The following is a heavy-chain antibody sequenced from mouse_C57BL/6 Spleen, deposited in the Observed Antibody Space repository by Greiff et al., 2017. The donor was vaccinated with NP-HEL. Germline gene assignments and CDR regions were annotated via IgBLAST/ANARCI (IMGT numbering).Heavy chain of an antibody. D-gene: IGHD1-1*01. CDR3: TRWDCGSSPGYAY. J-gene: IGHJ3*01. CDR2: IVPETGGT. V-gene: IGHV1-15*01. CDR1: GYTFTDYE. Sequence: VQLQQSGAELVRPGASVTLSCKASGYTFTDYEMHWVKQTPVHGLEWIGAIVPETGGTAYNQKFKGKAILTADKSSSTAYMQLRSLTSEDSAVYYCTRWDCGSSPGYAYWGQGTLVTVAA.